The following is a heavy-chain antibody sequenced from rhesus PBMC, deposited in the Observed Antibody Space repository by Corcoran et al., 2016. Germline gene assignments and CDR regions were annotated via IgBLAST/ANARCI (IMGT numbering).Heavy chain of an antibody. CDR1: GFTFSSYW. D-gene: IGHD6-25*01. Sequence: EVPLVESGGGLAKPGGSLILSCAASGFTFSSYWLNWVCQTPWKGLEWITYRNSGGGRRYYADSVKGLVTNSRDNSKNTLSLQMNSLRAEDTAVYYCAKGIAAAGTNYWGQGVLVTVSS. CDR2: RNSGGGRR. V-gene: IGHV3S42*01. J-gene: IGHJ4*01. CDR3: AKGIAAAGTNY.